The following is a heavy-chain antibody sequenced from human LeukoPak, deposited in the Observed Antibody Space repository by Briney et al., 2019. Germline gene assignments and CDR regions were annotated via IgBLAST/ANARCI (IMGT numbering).Heavy chain of an antibody. CDR2: IYYSGST. J-gene: IGHJ3*02. CDR1: GGSISSYY. Sequence: KPSETLSLTCTVSGGSISSYYWSWIRQPPGKGLEWIGYIYYSGSTNYNPSLKSRVTISVDTSKNQFSLKLSSVTAADTAVYYCARQDWSDAFDIWGQGRMVTVSS. CDR3: ARQDWSDAFDI. D-gene: IGHD3/OR15-3a*01. V-gene: IGHV4-59*08.